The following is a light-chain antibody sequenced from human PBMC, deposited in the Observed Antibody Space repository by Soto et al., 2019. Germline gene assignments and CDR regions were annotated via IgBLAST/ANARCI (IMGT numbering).Light chain of an antibody. CDR3: LQYASPLST. V-gene: IGKV3-20*01. CDR1: QSLSSSY. J-gene: IGKJ2*01. Sequence: EIVLTQSPGTLSLSPGERATLSCRASQSLSSSYLAWYQLKPGQAPRLLIYGAYNRATGLPDRFSGSGSGTDFTLTISRLEPEDFAVYFCLQYASPLSTFGQGTKLEI. CDR2: GAY.